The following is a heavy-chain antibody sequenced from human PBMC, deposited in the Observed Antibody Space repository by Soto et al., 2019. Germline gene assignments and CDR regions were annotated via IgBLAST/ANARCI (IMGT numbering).Heavy chain of an antibody. Sequence: EVQLVESGGGLVQPGGSLRLSCAASGFTFSSYSMNWVRQAPGKGLEWVSYISSTGNTIYADSVKGRVTISRDNARNSLYLQMNSLRDEDTAVYYCARGGIAVAGSLWYFDDWGQGTLVTVSS. V-gene: IGHV3-48*02. CDR2: ISSTGNTI. CDR1: GFTFSSYS. J-gene: IGHJ4*02. CDR3: ARGGIAVAGSLWYFDD. D-gene: IGHD6-19*01.